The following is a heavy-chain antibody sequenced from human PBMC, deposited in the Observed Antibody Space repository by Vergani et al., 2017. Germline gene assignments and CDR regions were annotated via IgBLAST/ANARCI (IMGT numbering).Heavy chain of an antibody. V-gene: IGHV4-4*07. J-gene: IGHJ5*02. CDR3: GRVADFYGLGSRLLDL. CDR1: GGSISPYY. D-gene: IGHD3-10*01. Sequence: QVRLQESGPGLVKPSETLSLTCIVSGGSISPYYWSWIRQPAGKGLEWIGRIYTSESTNYNPSLKSRVTMSVDTSKNQFSLKLNSVTAADTAVYYCGRVADFYGLGSRLLDLWGQGILVTVSS. CDR2: IYTSEST.